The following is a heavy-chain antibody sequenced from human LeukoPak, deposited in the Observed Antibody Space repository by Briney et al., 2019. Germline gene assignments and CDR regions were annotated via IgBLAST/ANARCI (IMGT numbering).Heavy chain of an antibody. CDR1: GFTFSSYA. CDR3: ASGAAIAVAGTFSDY. V-gene: IGHV3-30-3*01. J-gene: IGHJ4*02. CDR2: ISYDGSNK. Sequence: GGSLRHSCAASGFTFSSYAMHWVRQAPGKGLEWVAVISYDGSNKYYADSVKGRFTISRDNSKNTLYLQMNSLRAEDTAVYYCASGAAIAVAGTFSDYWGQGTLVTVSS. D-gene: IGHD6-19*01.